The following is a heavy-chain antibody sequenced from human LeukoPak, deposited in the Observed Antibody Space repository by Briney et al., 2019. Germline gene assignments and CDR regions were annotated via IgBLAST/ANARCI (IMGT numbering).Heavy chain of an antibody. D-gene: IGHD2-15*01. CDR2: ISYDGSNK. CDR1: GFTFSSYG. V-gene: IGHV3-30*18. Sequence: PGGSLRLSCAASGFTFSSYGMHWVRQAPGKGLEGGAVISYDGSNKYYADSVKGRFTISRDNSKNTLYLQMNSLRAEDTAVYYCAKDSRYCSGGSCYPTNFDYWGQGTLVTVSS. J-gene: IGHJ4*02. CDR3: AKDSRYCSGGSCYPTNFDY.